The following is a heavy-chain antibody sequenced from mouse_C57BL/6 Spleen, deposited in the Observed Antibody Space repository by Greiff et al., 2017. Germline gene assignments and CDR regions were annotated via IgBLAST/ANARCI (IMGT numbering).Heavy chain of an antibody. CDR3: ALSLTGSYFDY. Sequence: EVKLMESGAELVKPGASVKLSCTASGFNITDYYMHWVKQRTEQGLEWIGRIDPEDGETKYAPKFQGKATITADTSSNTAYLQLSSLTSEDTAVYYCALSLTGSYFDYWGQGTTLTVSS. J-gene: IGHJ2*01. V-gene: IGHV14-2*01. CDR2: IDPEDGET. CDR1: GFNITDYY.